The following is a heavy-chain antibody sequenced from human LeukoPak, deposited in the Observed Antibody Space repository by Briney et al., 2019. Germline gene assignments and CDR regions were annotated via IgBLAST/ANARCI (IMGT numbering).Heavy chain of an antibody. J-gene: IGHJ4*02. Sequence: GGSLRLSCAASGFTFSSYAMGWVRQAPGEGLEWVSSISDSSDNTYYADSVKGRFITSRDNSKNTLFLQMHSLRAEDTAVYYCANDLFGYFDSWGQGTLVTVSS. CDR3: ANDLFGYFDS. V-gene: IGHV3-23*01. CDR1: GFTFSSYA. D-gene: IGHD3-16*01. CDR2: ISDSSDNT.